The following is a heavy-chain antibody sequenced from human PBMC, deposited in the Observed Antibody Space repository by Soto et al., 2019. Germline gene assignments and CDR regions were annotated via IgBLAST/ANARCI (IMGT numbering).Heavy chain of an antibody. Sequence: GASVKVSCKASGYTFTSYGISWVRQAPGQGFEWMGWISAYNGNTNYAQKLQGRVTMTTDTSTSTAYMELRSLRSDDTAVYYCARDPGCGGDCYNNWFDPWGQGTLVTVSS. CDR2: ISAYNGNT. V-gene: IGHV1-18*01. CDR3: ARDPGCGGDCYNNWFDP. D-gene: IGHD2-21*02. J-gene: IGHJ5*02. CDR1: GYTFTSYG.